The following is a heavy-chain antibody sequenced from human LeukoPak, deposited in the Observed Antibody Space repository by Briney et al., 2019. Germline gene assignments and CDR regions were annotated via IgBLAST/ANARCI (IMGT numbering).Heavy chain of an antibody. CDR3: AKVNWCSASCADA. CDR1: GFTFSSDD. V-gene: IGHV3-23*01. Sequence: GGSLRLSCAASGFTFSSDDMNWARQAPGKGLEWVSGISGNGYSTYYAESVKGRFTISRDNSKNTLLLQMNSLRAEDTAVYYCAKVNWCSASCADAWGQGTLVTVSS. D-gene: IGHD2-2*01. CDR2: ISGNGYST. J-gene: IGHJ4*02.